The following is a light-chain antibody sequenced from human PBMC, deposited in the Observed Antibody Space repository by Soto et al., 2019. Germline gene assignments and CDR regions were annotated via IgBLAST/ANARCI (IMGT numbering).Light chain of an antibody. CDR3: SSYACSNNLV. Sequence: QSVLTQPPSASGSPGQSVTISCTGNSSDVGGYNYVSWYQQHPGKAPKLMIYEVSKRPAGVPDRFSGSKSGNTASLTVSGLQAEDEADYYCSSYACSNNLVFGGGTKVTVL. J-gene: IGLJ2*01. CDR1: SSDVGGYNY. CDR2: EVS. V-gene: IGLV2-8*01.